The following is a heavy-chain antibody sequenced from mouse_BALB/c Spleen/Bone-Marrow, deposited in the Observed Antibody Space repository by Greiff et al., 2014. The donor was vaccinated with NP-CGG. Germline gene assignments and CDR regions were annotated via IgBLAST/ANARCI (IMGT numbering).Heavy chain of an antibody. CDR1: GYTFTDFA. D-gene: IGHD1-1*02. J-gene: IGHJ4*01. CDR3: VKNGHYDGMDY. CDR2: ISTYSGYT. Sequence: QVQLQQSGPELVRPGVSVKISCKGSGYTFTDFAMHWVKQSHAKSLEWIGVISTYSGYTNYNQKFKGKATMTVDKSSSTAYMELARLTTEDSAIYYCVKNGHYDGMDYWGQGTSVTVSS. V-gene: IGHV1-67*01.